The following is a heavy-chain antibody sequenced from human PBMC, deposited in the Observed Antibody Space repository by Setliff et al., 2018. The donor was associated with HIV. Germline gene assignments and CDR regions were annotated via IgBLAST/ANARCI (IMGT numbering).Heavy chain of an antibody. D-gene: IGHD6-13*01. CDR2: IDWDDDE. J-gene: IGHJ4*02. CDR3: ARIKGSWYVDY. CDR1: GFSLTTTGMC. V-gene: IGHV2-70*11. Sequence: SGPTLVNPTQTLTLTCTFSGFSLTTTGMCVTWIRQPPGKALEWLARIDWDDDEYYSTSLKTRLTISKDTSKNRVALTMTNMDPVDTATYYCARIKGSWYVDYWGQGTLVTVSS.